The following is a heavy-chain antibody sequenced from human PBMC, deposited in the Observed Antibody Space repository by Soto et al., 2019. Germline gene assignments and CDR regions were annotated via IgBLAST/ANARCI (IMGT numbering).Heavy chain of an antibody. CDR3: ARPCGMTTVTTCGFDY. Sequence: QVQLVESGGGVVQPGRSLRLSCAASGFTFSSYGMHWVRQAPGKGLEWVAVISYDGSNKYYADSVKGRFTISRDNSKNPLYLRMNSLRAEDTAVYYCARPCGMTTVTTCGFDYWGQGTLVTVSS. D-gene: IGHD4-17*01. J-gene: IGHJ4*02. CDR2: ISYDGSNK. CDR1: GFTFSSYG. V-gene: IGHV3-30*03.